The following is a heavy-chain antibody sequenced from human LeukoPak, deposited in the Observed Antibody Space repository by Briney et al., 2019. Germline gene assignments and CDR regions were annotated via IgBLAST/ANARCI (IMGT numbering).Heavy chain of an antibody. CDR2: VNHSGST. CDR1: GGSFSGYY. CDR3: ARDDY. V-gene: IGHV4-34*01. J-gene: IGHJ4*02. Sequence: PSETLSLTCAVYGGSFSGYYWSWIRQPPGKGLEWIGEVNHSGSTNYNPSLKSRVTISVDTSKNQFSLKLSSVTAADTAVYYCARDDYWGQGTLVTVSS.